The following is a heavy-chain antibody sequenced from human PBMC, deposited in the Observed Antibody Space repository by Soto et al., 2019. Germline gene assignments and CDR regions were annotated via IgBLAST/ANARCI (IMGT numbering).Heavy chain of an antibody. CDR1: GFALSRSA. CDR3: AKIMFATVY. Sequence: EVQLLESGGDLVQAGGSLRLSCAGAGFALSRSAMTLVRQAPGKGLEWVSSISSSGTTYYADSVKGRFTISRDNSKDIVYLQMNRLAAEDTALYYCAKIMFATVYWGQGTLVIVSS. CDR2: ISSSGTT. J-gene: IGHJ4*02. D-gene: IGHD3-10*02. V-gene: IGHV3-23*01.